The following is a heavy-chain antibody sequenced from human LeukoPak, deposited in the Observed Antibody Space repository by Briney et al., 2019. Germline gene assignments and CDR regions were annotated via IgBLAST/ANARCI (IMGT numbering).Heavy chain of an antibody. Sequence: GGSLRLSCAASGFTFSSYSMNWVRQAPGKGLEWVSSISSSSSYIYYADSVKGRFTISRDNAKNSLYLQMNSLRAEDTAVYYCARSYPYYSGSSPDYYYGMDVWGQGTTDTVSS. D-gene: IGHD3-10*01. V-gene: IGHV3-21*01. CDR2: ISSSSSYI. CDR3: ARSYPYYSGSSPDYYYGMDV. CDR1: GFTFSSYS. J-gene: IGHJ6*02.